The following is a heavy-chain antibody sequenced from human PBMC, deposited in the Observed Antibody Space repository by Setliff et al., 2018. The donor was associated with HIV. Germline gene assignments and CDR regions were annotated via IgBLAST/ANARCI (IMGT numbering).Heavy chain of an antibody. Sequence: SETLSLTCAVSGGSISSRNWWSWVRQPPGKGLEWIGEIYHSGSTNYNPSLKSRVTISVDKSKNQFSLKLISVTAADTAVYYCARHASGDSVSPISYWFDPWGQGTLVTVSS. J-gene: IGHJ5*02. CDR2: IYHSGST. D-gene: IGHD4-17*01. V-gene: IGHV4-4*02. CDR3: ARHASGDSVSPISYWFDP. CDR1: GGSISSRNW.